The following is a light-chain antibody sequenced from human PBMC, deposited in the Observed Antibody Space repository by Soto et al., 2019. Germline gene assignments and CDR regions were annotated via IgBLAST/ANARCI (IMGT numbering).Light chain of an antibody. Sequence: QSALTQPPSASGSPGQSVTISCTGTSSDVGGYDYVSWYQQHPGKAPKLMIYAVSPRPSGVPDRFSGSKSGNTASLTVSRLQAEDEADYYCSSYAGSDNVVFGGGTKLTVL. CDR1: SSDVGGYDY. J-gene: IGLJ2*01. V-gene: IGLV2-8*01. CDR2: AVS. CDR3: SSYAGSDNVV.